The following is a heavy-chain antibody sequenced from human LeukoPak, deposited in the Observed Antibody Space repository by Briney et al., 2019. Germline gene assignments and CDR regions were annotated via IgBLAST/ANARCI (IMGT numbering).Heavy chain of an antibody. D-gene: IGHD3-10*01. J-gene: IGHJ5*02. V-gene: IGHV4-59*12. Sequence: PSETLSLTCTVSGGSISSYYWSWIRQPPGKGLEWIGYIYYSGSTNYNPSLKSRVTISVDTSKNQFSLKLSSVTAADTAVYYCAVRGAARTLNWFDPWGQGTLVTVSS. CDR1: GGSISSYY. CDR2: IYYSGST. CDR3: AVRGAARTLNWFDP.